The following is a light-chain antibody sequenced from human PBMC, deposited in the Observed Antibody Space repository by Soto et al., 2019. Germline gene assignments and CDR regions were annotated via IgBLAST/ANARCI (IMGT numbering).Light chain of an antibody. CDR3: QQRHMWPIT. CDR2: GAS. Sequence: EIVLTQSPGTLSLSPGERATLSCRASQSINSKYLAWYQQKPGQAPRLLIYGASNRATGIPDRFSGSGSGTDFTLTISRLEPGDFAVYYCQQRHMWPITFGQGTRLEIK. J-gene: IGKJ5*01. V-gene: IGKV3D-20*02. CDR1: QSINSKY.